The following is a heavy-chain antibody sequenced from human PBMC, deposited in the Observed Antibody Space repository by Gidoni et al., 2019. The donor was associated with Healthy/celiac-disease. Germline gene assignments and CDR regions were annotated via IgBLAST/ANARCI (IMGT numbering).Heavy chain of an antibody. CDR3: ARQGGYSSGWFDY. Sequence: QLQLQESGPGLVQPSETLSLTCTVSGGSISSSSYYWGWIRQPPGKGLEWIGSIYYSGSTYYNPSLKSRVTISVDTSKNQFSLKLSSVTAADTAVYYCARQGGYSSGWFDYWGQGTLVTVSS. V-gene: IGHV4-39*01. CDR1: GGSISSSSYY. J-gene: IGHJ4*02. CDR2: IYYSGST. D-gene: IGHD6-19*01.